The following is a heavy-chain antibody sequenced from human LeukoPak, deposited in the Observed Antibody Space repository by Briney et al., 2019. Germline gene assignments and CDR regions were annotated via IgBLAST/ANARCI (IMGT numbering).Heavy chain of an antibody. J-gene: IGHJ4*02. CDR2: INPSGGAT. CDR1: GYNFSTYI. Sequence: AASVKVSCKASGYNFSTYIIHWLRQAPGQGLEWMGIINPSGGATIYAQKFQGRVTMTRDMSTTTVYMQLSSLRSEDTAVYYCARDLYHEGRGYYPYWGQGTLVTVSS. D-gene: IGHD3-22*01. CDR3: ARDLYHEGRGYYPY. V-gene: IGHV1-46*01.